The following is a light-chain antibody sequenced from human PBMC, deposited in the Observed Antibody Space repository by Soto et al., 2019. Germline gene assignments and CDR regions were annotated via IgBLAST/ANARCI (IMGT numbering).Light chain of an antibody. CDR2: DVS. Sequence: QSALTQPASVSGSPGQSISISCTGTSSDIGGYNFVSWYQQHPGKAPQLMIYDVSNRPSGVSERFSGSKSGNTASLTISGLQPEDEADYYCSSYTSSNTYVFGTGTKLTVL. CDR1: SSDIGGYNF. J-gene: IGLJ1*01. V-gene: IGLV2-14*03. CDR3: SSYTSSNTYV.